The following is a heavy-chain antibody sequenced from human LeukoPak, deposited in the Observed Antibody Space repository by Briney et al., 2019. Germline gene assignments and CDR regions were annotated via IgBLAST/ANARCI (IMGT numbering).Heavy chain of an antibody. J-gene: IGHJ6*02. D-gene: IGHD3-3*01. CDR1: GFTFSNYA. CDR3: AKAGRFESNHYGMDV. CDR2: ISGSGGKT. Sequence: GGSLRLSCVVSGFTFSNYAMSWVRQAPGKGLEWVSGISGSGGKTYYADSVRGRFTVSRDNSKSTLYLQMNSLRAEDTAVYNCAKAGRFESNHYGMDVWGQGTTVTVSS. V-gene: IGHV3-23*01.